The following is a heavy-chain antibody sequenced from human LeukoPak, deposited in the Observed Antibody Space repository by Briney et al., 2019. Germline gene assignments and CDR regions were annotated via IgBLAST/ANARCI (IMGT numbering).Heavy chain of an antibody. CDR3: ARMDIVVVVAANNYYCYGMDV. J-gene: IGHJ6*02. V-gene: IGHV3-21*01. D-gene: IGHD2-15*01. Sequence: GGSLRLSCAASGFTFSSYSMNWVRQAPGKGLEWVSSISSSSSYIYYADSVKGRFTISRDNAKNSLYLQMNSLRAEDTAVYYCARMDIVVVVAANNYYCYGMDVWGQGTTVTVSS. CDR1: GFTFSSYS. CDR2: ISSSSSYI.